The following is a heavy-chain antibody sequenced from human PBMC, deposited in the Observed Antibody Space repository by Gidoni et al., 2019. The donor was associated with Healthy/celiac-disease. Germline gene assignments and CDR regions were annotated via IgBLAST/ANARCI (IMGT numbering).Heavy chain of an antibody. CDR1: GGSFSRYY. CDR2: INHSGST. Sequence: QVQLQQWGAGRVKPSETLSLTCAVYGGSFSRYYWSGIRQPPGKGREWIGEINHSGSTNSNPSHKSRVTISVDTSKNQFTLKLSSVTAADTAVYYCARGTYLRFPQYYYYYYGMDVWGQGTTVTVSS. D-gene: IGHD2-2*02. V-gene: IGHV4-34*01. CDR3: ARGTYLRFPQYYYYYYGMDV. J-gene: IGHJ6*02.